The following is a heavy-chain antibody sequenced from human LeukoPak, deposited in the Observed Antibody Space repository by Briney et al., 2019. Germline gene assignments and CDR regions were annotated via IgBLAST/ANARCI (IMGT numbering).Heavy chain of an antibody. CDR3: ARDRLNFHSNYPSFDY. V-gene: IGHV3-21*01. D-gene: IGHD4-11*01. Sequence: GGSLRLSCAASGFTFSSYSMNWVRQAPGKGLEWVSSISSSSSYIYYADSVKGRFTISRDNAKNSLYLQMNSLRAEDTAVYYCARDRLNFHSNYPSFDYWGQGTLVTVSS. CDR2: ISSSSSYI. J-gene: IGHJ4*02. CDR1: GFTFSSYS.